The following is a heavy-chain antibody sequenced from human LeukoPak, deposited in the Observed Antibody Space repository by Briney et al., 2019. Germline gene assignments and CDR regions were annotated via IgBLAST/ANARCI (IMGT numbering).Heavy chain of an antibody. CDR1: GFTFSSYS. CDR3: AREGAWGYYYDSSGYINAGYFDY. V-gene: IGHV3-21*01. CDR2: ISSSSSYI. D-gene: IGHD3-22*01. J-gene: IGHJ4*02. Sequence: KSGGSLRPSCAASGFTFSSYSMNWVRQAPGKGLEWVSSISSSSSYIYYADSVKGRFTISRDNAKNSLYLQMNSLRAEDTAVYYCAREGAWGYYYDSSGYINAGYFDYWGQGTLVTVSS.